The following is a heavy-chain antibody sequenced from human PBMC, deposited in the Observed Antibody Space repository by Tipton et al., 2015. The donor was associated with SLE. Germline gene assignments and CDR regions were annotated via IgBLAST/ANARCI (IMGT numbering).Heavy chain of an antibody. J-gene: IGHJ4*02. CDR3: AMGRGWFREFDY. Sequence: SLRLSCVGSGFTFSDSYMCWIRQAPGKGLEWISYITTSGHNIYYADSVQGRFTISRDNAKNSLFLQMDNLRAEDTAVYYCAMGRGWFREFDYWGQGTLVTVSS. V-gene: IGHV3-11*04. CDR1: GFTFSDSY. CDR2: ITTSGHNI. D-gene: IGHD3-10*01.